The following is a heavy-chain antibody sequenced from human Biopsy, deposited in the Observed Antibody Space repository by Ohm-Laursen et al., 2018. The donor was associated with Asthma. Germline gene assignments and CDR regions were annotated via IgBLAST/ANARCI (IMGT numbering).Heavy chain of an antibody. Sequence: SLRLSRAASGFAFVSYAMYWVRQSPGKGPEWVALISHVGRGSGYVDSVSGRITISRDNVRNRQHLQMGSLRPDDSAAYHCARDRFDNSVASKYYYYGIDVWGQGTTVTVS. J-gene: IGHJ6*02. CDR2: ISHVGRGS. CDR3: ARDRFDNSVASKYYYYGIDV. CDR1: GFAFVSYA. D-gene: IGHD3-16*01. V-gene: IGHV3-30*04.